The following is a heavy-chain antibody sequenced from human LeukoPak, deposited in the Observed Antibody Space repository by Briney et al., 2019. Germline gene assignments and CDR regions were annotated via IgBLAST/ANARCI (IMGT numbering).Heavy chain of an antibody. D-gene: IGHD1-26*01. CDR1: GFTFSSYW. Sequence: GGSLRLSCAASGFTFSSYWLSWVRQAPGKGLEWVANIKQDGSEKYYVDSVKGRFTISRDNAKNSLYLQMNSLRAEDTAVYYCARDPTSGSYFQYYFDYWGQGTLVTVSS. V-gene: IGHV3-7*01. J-gene: IGHJ4*02. CDR3: ARDPTSGSYFQYYFDY. CDR2: IKQDGSEK.